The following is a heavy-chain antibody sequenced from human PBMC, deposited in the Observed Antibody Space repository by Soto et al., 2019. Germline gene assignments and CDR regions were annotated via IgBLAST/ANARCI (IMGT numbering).Heavy chain of an antibody. CDR2: IYYSGST. D-gene: IGHD3-16*02. CDR3: ARDQRLYDYVWGSYRYSWFDP. Sequence: SETLSLTCTVSGGSISSYYWSWIRQPPGKGLEWIGYIYYSGSTNHNPSLKSRVTISVDTSKNQFSLKLSSVTAADTAVYYCARDQRLYDYVWGSYRYSWFDPWGQGTLVTVSS. J-gene: IGHJ5*02. CDR1: GGSISSYY. V-gene: IGHV4-59*01.